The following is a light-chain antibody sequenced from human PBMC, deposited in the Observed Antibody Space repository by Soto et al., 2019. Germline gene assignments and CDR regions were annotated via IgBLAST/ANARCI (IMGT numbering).Light chain of an antibody. CDR3: QQYNVWPLT. CDR2: GAT. Sequence: EIVMTQSPDTLSVSPGERATLSCRASQSINSNLAWYQQKPGQAPSLLMYGATTRATGIPARFSGGRSGTEFTLIIASLQSEDSAVYYCQQYNVWPLTFGGGTKVEIK. V-gene: IGKV3-15*01. J-gene: IGKJ4*01. CDR1: QSINSN.